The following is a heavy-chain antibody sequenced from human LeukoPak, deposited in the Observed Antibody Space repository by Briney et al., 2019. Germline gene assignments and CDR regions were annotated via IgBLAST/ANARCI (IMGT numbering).Heavy chain of an antibody. CDR1: GFTFSSYA. CDR2: IYYSGST. V-gene: IGHV4-39*01. Sequence: PGGSLRLSCAASGFTFSSYAMSWVRQAPGKGLEWIGSIYYSGSTYYNPSLKSRVTISVDTSKNQFSLKLSSVTAADTAVYYCASSYGDYGFDYWGQGTLVTVSS. J-gene: IGHJ4*02. CDR3: ASSYGDYGFDY. D-gene: IGHD4-17*01.